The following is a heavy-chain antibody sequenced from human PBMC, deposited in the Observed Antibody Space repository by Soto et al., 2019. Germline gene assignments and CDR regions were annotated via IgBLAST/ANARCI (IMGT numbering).Heavy chain of an antibody. CDR1: GGSISSSSYY. CDR3: ARWAPTFDP. Sequence: QLQLQESGPGLVKPSETLSLTCTVSGGSISSSSYYWGWIRQPPGKGLEWIGSIYYSGRTYYNPSIKSRVTISVDTSKNQFSLKLSSVTAADTAVYYCARWAPTFDPWGQGTLVTVSS. J-gene: IGHJ5*02. CDR2: IYYSGRT. V-gene: IGHV4-39*01.